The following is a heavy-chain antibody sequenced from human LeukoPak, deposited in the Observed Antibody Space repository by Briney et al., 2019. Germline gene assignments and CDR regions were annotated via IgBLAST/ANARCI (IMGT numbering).Heavy chain of an antibody. Sequence: PGGSLRLSCAASGFTFSNYWMNWVRQAPGKGLEWVANIKEDGSEKYYVDSVKGRFTVSRDNTKNSLYLQMSSLRVEDTAVYYCARNLLTLPYWGQGTLVTVSP. J-gene: IGHJ4*02. CDR1: GFTFSNYW. CDR3: ARNLLTLPY. CDR2: IKEDGSEK. V-gene: IGHV3-7*01.